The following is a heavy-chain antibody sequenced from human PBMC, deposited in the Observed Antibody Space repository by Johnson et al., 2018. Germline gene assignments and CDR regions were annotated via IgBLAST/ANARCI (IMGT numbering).Heavy chain of an antibody. Sequence: QVQLVQSGGGLVQPGGSLRLSCAASGFTFSSYGMHWVRQAPGKGLEWVAVISYDGRNKYYADSVKGRFTISRDNSKNTLYPQMNSLRAEDTAVYYCAKDSGTTVVTLAEYFQHWGQGTLVTVSS. CDR1: GFTFSSYG. CDR3: AKDSGTTVVTLAEYFQH. V-gene: IGHV3-30*18. D-gene: IGHD4-23*01. CDR2: ISYDGRNK. J-gene: IGHJ1*01.